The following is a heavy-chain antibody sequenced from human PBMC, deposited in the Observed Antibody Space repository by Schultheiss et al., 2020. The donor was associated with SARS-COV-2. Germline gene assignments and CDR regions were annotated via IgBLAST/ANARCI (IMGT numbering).Heavy chain of an antibody. CDR2: ISSSSNYI. CDR3: ARGPSPDYGYYFDY. V-gene: IGHV3-21*01. J-gene: IGHJ4*02. D-gene: IGHD4-17*01. CDR1: GFTFSSCS. Sequence: ESLKISCAASGFTFSSCSMNWVRQAPGKGLEWVSSISSSSNYIYYADSVKGRFTISRDNAKNSLYLQMNSLRGEDTAVYYCARGPSPDYGYYFDYWGQGTLVTVSS.